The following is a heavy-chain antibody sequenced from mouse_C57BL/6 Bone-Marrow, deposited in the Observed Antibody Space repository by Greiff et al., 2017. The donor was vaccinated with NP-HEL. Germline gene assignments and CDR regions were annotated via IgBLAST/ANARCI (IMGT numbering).Heavy chain of an antibody. D-gene: IGHD1-1*01. CDR1: GYTFTSYC. J-gene: IGHJ2*01. V-gene: IGHV1-64*01. Sequence: QVQLQQSGAELVQPGASVKLSCQASGYTFTSYCMHWVKQRPGPGLEWIGMIHPNSGSTNYNEKFKSKATLTVDKSSSTAYMQLSSLTSEDSAVYYCARGYYGSRGFDYWGQGTTLTVSS. CDR3: ARGYYGSRGFDY. CDR2: IHPNSGST.